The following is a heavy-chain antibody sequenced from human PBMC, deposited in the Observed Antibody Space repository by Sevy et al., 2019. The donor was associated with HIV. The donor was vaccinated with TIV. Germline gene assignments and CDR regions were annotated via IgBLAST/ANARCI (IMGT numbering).Heavy chain of an antibody. CDR1: GYTFTSFG. D-gene: IGHD3-22*01. Sequence: ASVKVSCKTSGYTFTSFGISWVRQAPGQGLEWVGWISVYNGKTNYAQKFQGRITLTSDTSTRTAYMELRSLRSDDTAVYYCSRRGAFVYDSSGFQSHWGQGTLVTVSS. J-gene: IGHJ4*02. CDR2: ISVYNGKT. CDR3: SRRGAFVYDSSGFQSH. V-gene: IGHV1-18*01.